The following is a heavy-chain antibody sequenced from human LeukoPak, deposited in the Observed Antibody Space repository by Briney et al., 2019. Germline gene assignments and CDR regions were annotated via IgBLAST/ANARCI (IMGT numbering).Heavy chain of an antibody. J-gene: IGHJ4*02. CDR2: IYSGGNT. CDR1: GFTVSSNC. D-gene: IGHD5-12*01. CDR3: ERSSHSGYDTRFDY. Sequence: GGSLRLSCAPSGFTVSSNCMSCVREAPGKGLEWGSVIYSGGNTYYADSVKGRFNISRDKTKNTLYLQMNSLRAEDTAVYYCERSSHSGYDTRFDYWGQGTLVTVSS. V-gene: IGHV3-53*01.